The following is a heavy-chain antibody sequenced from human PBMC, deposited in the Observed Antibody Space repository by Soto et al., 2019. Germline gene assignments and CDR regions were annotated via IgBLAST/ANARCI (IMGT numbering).Heavy chain of an antibody. CDR3: ASFAPDLGYCGGGSGLGGGWFDP. J-gene: IGHJ5*02. CDR2: IYLSGST. Sequence: QLQLQESGSGLVKPSQTLSLTCAVSGGSISSGGYSWSWIRQPPGKGLEWIGYIYLSGSTYYNPSNKTRVTLSLVRSKNHFTLKLCSVTAGDTGLYYWASFAPDLGYCGGGSGLGGGWFDPCAHGTLVIVSS. CDR1: GGSISSGGYS. V-gene: IGHV4-30-2*01. D-gene: IGHD2-15*01.